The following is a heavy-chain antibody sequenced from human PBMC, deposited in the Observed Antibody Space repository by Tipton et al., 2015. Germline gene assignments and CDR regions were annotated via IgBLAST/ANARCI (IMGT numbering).Heavy chain of an antibody. CDR1: AYSISSDYY. Sequence: TLSLTCAVSAYSISSDYYWSWIRQSPGEGLEWIGYIYYSGSTNYNPSLRSRVAMSMDTSKNQFSLKLSSVTAADTAVYYCAREYRVFGLFYFDYWGQGTLVTVSS. CDR2: IYYSGST. J-gene: IGHJ4*02. D-gene: IGHD3-16*01. V-gene: IGHV4-61*01. CDR3: AREYRVFGLFYFDY.